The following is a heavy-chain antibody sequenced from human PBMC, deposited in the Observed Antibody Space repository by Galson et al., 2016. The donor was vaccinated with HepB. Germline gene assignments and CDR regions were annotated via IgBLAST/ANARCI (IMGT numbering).Heavy chain of an antibody. CDR1: GGMFNSYR. CDR3: ATSGSVKIGNWHY. D-gene: IGHD3-10*01. Sequence: SCKASGGMFNSYRIDWVRQAPGQGLEWLGGIIPILGSTNYAQKIQDRLTITADESTTTAYMDLSRLTSEDTAVYFCATSGSVKIGNWHYWGQGTLVTVS. V-gene: IGHV1-69*16. CDR2: IIPILGST. J-gene: IGHJ4*02.